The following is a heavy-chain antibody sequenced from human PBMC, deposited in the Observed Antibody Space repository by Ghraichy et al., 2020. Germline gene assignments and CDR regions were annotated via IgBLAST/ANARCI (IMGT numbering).Heavy chain of an antibody. CDR1: GFTFSSYW. CDR2: IKQDGSEK. V-gene: IGHV3-7*01. Sequence: GGSLRLSCAASGFTFSSYWMSWVRQAPGKGLEWVANIKQDGSEKYYVDSVKGRFTISRDNAKNSLYLQMNSLRAEDTAVYYCARDGFLEWFNGMDAWGQGTTVTVSS. CDR3: ARDGFLEWFNGMDA. J-gene: IGHJ6*02. D-gene: IGHD3-3*01.